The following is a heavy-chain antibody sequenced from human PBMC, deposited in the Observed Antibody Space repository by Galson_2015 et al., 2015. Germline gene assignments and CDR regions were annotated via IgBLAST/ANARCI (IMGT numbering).Heavy chain of an antibody. J-gene: IGHJ6*03. D-gene: IGHD2-2*01. CDR1: GYTFSSYA. V-gene: IGHV1-69*10. CDR2: INPNIGKA. Sequence: SVKVSCKASGYTFSSYAINWVRQAPGQGLEWMGGINPNIGKADYAQKFQGRVTITADTSMSTAYMELSSLRSEDTAVYYCARSQTLSPAAIRIYYYSSSMGVWGKATTVTVSS. CDR3: ARSQTLSPAAIRIYYYSSSMGV.